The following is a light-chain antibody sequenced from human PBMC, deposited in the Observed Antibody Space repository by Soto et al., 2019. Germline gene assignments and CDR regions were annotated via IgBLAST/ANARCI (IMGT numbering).Light chain of an antibody. CDR1: QSVSSSY. V-gene: IGKV3-20*01. Sequence: EIVLSHSPCTLSLSAVERATLSCRASQSVSSSYLAWYQQKPGQAPRLLIYGASSRATGIPDRFSGSGSGTDFTLTISRLEPEDFAVYYCQQYGSSPLTFGGGTKVDIK. J-gene: IGKJ4*01. CDR3: QQYGSSPLT. CDR2: GAS.